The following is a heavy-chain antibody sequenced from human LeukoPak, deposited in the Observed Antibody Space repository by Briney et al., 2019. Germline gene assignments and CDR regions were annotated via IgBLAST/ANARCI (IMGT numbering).Heavy chain of an antibody. CDR3: ARGYYYDSSGSLHDY. CDR1: GGSISSGGYY. Sequence: PSETLSLTCTVSGGSISSGGYYWSWIRQPPGKGLEWIGEISHSGSTNYNPSLKSRVTISVDTSKNQFSLKLSSVTAADTAVYYCARGYYYDSSGSLHDYWGQGTLVTVSS. CDR2: ISHSGST. J-gene: IGHJ4*02. D-gene: IGHD3-22*01. V-gene: IGHV4-39*07.